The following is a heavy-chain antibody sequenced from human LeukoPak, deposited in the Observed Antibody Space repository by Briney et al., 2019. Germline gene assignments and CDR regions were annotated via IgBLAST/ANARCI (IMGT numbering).Heavy chain of an antibody. CDR1: GFTFDDCA. D-gene: IGHD6-19*01. CDR2: ISWNSGSI. Sequence: GRSLRLSCAASGFTFDDCAMHWVRQAPGKGLEWVSGISWNSGSIRYADSVKARFTISRGNAKNSLYLQMNSLRAEATAVYYCARDEGSGWPFDYWGQGTMVTVSS. V-gene: IGHV3-9*01. CDR3: ARDEGSGWPFDY. J-gene: IGHJ3*01.